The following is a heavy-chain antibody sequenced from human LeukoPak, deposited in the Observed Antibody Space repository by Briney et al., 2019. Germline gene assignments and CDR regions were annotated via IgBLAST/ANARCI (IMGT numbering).Heavy chain of an antibody. V-gene: IGHV5-51*01. CDR2: IFPGDSDT. D-gene: IGHD3-22*01. J-gene: IGHJ4*02. Sequence: GESLKISCKGSGFSFTSYWIGWVRQLPGKGLEWMGIIFPGDSDTRYSPSFQGQVTISADTSISTAYLQWSSLKASDTAMYYCAGRRVSSGSYDYWGQGTLVTVSS. CDR1: GFSFTSYW. CDR3: AGRRVSSGSYDY.